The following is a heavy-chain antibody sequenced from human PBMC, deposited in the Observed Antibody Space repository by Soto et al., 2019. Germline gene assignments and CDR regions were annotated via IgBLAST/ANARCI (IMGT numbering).Heavy chain of an antibody. Sequence: QVQLVQSGAEVKKPGSSVKVSCKASGGTFSSYAISWVRQAPGQGLEWMGEIIPIFGTANYAQKFQGRVTITADESTSTAYMELSRLRSEDTAVYYCAGYYYDSSGYWNAFDIWGQGTMVTVSS. CDR1: GGTFSSYA. D-gene: IGHD3-22*01. CDR3: AGYYYDSSGYWNAFDI. J-gene: IGHJ3*02. CDR2: IIPIFGTA. V-gene: IGHV1-69*01.